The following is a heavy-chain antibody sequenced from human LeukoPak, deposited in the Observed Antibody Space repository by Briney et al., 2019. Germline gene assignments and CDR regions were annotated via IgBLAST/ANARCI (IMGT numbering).Heavy chain of an antibody. Sequence: PSQTLSLTCTVSGGSISSGGYYWSWIRQPAGKGLEWIGRIYTSGSTNYNPSLKSRVTMSVDTSKNQFSLKLSSVTAADTAVYYCARALGYCSGGSCSLTTINAFDIWGQGTMVTVSS. J-gene: IGHJ3*02. CDR1: GGSISSGGYY. CDR2: IYTSGST. D-gene: IGHD2-15*01. V-gene: IGHV4-61*02. CDR3: ARALGYCSGGSCSLTTINAFDI.